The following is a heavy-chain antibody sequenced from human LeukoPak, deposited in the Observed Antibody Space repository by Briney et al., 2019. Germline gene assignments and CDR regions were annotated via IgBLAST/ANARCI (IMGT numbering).Heavy chain of an antibody. J-gene: IGHJ4*02. V-gene: IGHV3-7*03. CDR2: IKQDGSEK. CDR3: ATDRSVGATYRFDH. CDR1: GFTFNTYA. Sequence: PGGSLRLSCAASGFTFNTYAMTWVRQAPGKGLEWVANIKQDGSEKYYVDSVKGRFTISRDNAKNSLFLQMNSLRAEDTAVYYCATDRSVGATYRFDHWGQGTLVTVSS. D-gene: IGHD1-26*01.